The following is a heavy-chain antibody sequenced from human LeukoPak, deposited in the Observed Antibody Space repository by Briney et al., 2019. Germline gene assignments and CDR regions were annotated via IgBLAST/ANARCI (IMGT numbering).Heavy chain of an antibody. Sequence: PSETLSLTCAVYGGSFSGYYWSWIRQPPGKGLEWIGEINHSGSTNYNPSLKSRVTISVDTSKNQFSLKLSSVTAADTAVYYCARVYGWYPYYFDYWGQGTLVTVSS. CDR1: GGSFSGYY. CDR2: INHSGST. J-gene: IGHJ4*02. CDR3: ARVYGWYPYYFDY. D-gene: IGHD6-19*01. V-gene: IGHV4-34*01.